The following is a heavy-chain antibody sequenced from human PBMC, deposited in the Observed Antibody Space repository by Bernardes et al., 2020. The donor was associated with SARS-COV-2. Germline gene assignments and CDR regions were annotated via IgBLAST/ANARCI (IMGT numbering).Heavy chain of an antibody. V-gene: IGHV3-23*01. J-gene: IGHJ4*02. CDR1: GLTFRNFA. CDR3: AKGGHFSPFDY. Sequence: GGSLRLSCAASGLTFRNFAMTWVRQAPGKGLEWVATISGLGDTTFYADSVKGRFTISRDNSKNTVNLQMNSLRTEDTALYYCAKGGHFSPFDYWGQGTLVTVSS. CDR2: ISGLGDTT. D-gene: IGHD5-12*01.